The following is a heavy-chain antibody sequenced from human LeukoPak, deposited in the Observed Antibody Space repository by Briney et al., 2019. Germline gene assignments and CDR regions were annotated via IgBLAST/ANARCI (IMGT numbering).Heavy chain of an antibody. CDR1: GGSISSGDYY. J-gene: IGHJ3*02. D-gene: IGHD2-21*02. V-gene: IGHV4-30-4*01. Sequence: SQTLSLTCTVSGGSISSGDYYWSWIRQPPGKGLEWIGYIYYSGSTNYNPSLKSRVTISVDTSKNQFSLKLSSVTAADTAVYYCARDSCGGDCRSHPHDAFDIWGQGTMVTVSS. CDR2: IYYSGST. CDR3: ARDSCGGDCRSHPHDAFDI.